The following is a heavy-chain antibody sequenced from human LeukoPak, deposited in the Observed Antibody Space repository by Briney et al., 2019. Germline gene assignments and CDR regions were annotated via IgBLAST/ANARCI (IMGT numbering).Heavy chain of an antibody. CDR2: INHSGST. Sequence: SETLSLTCAVYGGSFSGYYWGWIRQPPGKGLEWIGEINHSGSTNYNPSLKSRVTISVDTSKNQFSLKLSSVTAADTAVYYCARGVYYSDYWGQGTLVTVSS. V-gene: IGHV4-34*01. CDR3: ARGVYYSDY. J-gene: IGHJ4*02. CDR1: GGSFSGYY.